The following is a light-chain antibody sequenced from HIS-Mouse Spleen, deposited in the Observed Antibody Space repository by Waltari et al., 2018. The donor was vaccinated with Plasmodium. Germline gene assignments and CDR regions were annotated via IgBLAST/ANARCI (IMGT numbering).Light chain of an antibody. J-gene: IGLJ2*01. V-gene: IGLV2-11*01. CDR2: DVI. CDR1: SSDVGGYNY. Sequence: QSALTQPRSVSGSPGQSVTISCTGTSSDVGGYNYVSWYQQHPGKAPTLMIYDVIKRPSGFPERFSGSKSGNTASLTISGLQAEDEADYYCCSYAGSYTLVFGGGTKLTVL. CDR3: CSYAGSYTLV.